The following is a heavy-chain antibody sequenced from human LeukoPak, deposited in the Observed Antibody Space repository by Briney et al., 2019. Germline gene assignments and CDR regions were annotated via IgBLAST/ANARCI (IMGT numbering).Heavy chain of an antibody. Sequence: GGSLRLSCAASGFTFSSYGMHWVRQAPGKGLEWVAVISYDGGNKYYADSVKGRFTISRDNSKNTLYLQMNSLRAEDTAVYYCAKDRPLPRRGYSYLFDYRGQGTLVTVSS. CDR1: GFTFSSYG. CDR2: ISYDGGNK. D-gene: IGHD5-18*01. CDR3: AKDRPLPRRGYSYLFDY. V-gene: IGHV3-30*18. J-gene: IGHJ4*02.